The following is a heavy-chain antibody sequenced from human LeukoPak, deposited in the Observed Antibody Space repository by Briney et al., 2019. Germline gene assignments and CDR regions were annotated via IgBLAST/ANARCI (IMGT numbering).Heavy chain of an antibody. V-gene: IGHV4-39*01. D-gene: IGHD3-22*01. CDR2: IYYSGST. Sequence: PSETLSLTCTVSGGSISSSSYYWGWIRQPPGKGLEWIGSIYYSGSTYYNPSLKSRVTISVDTSKNQFSLKLSSVTAADTPVYSXXRHPFGAVSDYYDSSGYYLPYYFDYWGQGTLVTVSS. CDR3: XRHPFGAVSDYYDSSGYYLPYYFDY. CDR1: GGSISSSSYY. J-gene: IGHJ4*02.